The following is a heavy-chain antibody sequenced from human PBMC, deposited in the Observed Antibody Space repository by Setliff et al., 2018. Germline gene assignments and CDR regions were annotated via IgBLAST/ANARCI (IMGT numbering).Heavy chain of an antibody. CDR2: IYPADSDT. J-gene: IGHJ5*01. V-gene: IGHV5-51*01. CDR3: ARRGYGGYIYGSFDS. CDR1: GYSFTDYW. Sequence: PGESLKISCKASGYSFTDYWIAWVRQTPGRGLEWMGIIYPADSDTTYSPSFQGQVTISVDKSLSTAYLQWSSLKASDSGKYYCARRGYGGYIYGSFDSWGQGTLVTVSS. D-gene: IGHD5-18*01.